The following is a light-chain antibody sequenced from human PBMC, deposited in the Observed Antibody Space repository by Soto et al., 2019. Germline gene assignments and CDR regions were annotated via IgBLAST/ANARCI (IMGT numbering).Light chain of an antibody. J-gene: IGKJ1*01. V-gene: IGKV1-5*01. CDR2: DTS. CDR1: QSVPSW. Sequence: EIQMTQSPSTLSASVGDRVTITCRASQSVPSWLAWYQQKPGKGPKLLIYDTSNVEHGVPSRFSGSGSGTEFTLTISSLQPEDFASYYCQQYSSHSPWTFGQGTKVEIK. CDR3: QQYSSHSPWT.